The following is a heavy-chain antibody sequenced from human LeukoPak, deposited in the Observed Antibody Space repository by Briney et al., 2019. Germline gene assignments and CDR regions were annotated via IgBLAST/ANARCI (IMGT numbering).Heavy chain of an antibody. D-gene: IGHD3-10*01. CDR3: AKDLSKGLLYRRGMYYFDY. V-gene: IGHV3-30*04. CDR2: ISYDGSNK. J-gene: IGHJ4*02. CDR1: GFTFSSYA. Sequence: GGSLRLSCAASGFTFSSYAMHWVRQAPGKGLEWVAVISYDGSNKYYADSVKGRFTISRDNSKNTLYLQMNSLRAEGTAVYYCAKDLSKGLLYRRGMYYFDYWGQGTLVTVSS.